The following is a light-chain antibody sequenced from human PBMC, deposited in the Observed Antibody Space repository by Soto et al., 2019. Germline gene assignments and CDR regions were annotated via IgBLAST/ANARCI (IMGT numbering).Light chain of an antibody. CDR3: AAWDDRLNGVV. Sequence: QSVLTQPPSASGTPGQRVTISCSGSNSNIRSNTVNWYQQLPGTAPKLLIYRNNQRPSGVPDRFSCSKSGASASLAISGLQSEDEADYYCAAWDDRLNGVVFGGGTQLTVL. J-gene: IGLJ2*01. V-gene: IGLV1-44*01. CDR2: RNN. CDR1: NSNIRSNT.